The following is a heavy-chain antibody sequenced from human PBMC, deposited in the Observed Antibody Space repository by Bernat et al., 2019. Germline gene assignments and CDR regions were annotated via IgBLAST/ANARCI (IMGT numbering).Heavy chain of an antibody. CDR1: GFTFSSYA. J-gene: IGHJ3*02. CDR2: ISGSGGST. Sequence: EVQLLESGGGLVQPGGSLRLSCAASGFTFSSYAMSWVRQAPGKGLEWVSAISGSGGSTYYADSVKGRFTISRDNSKNTLYLQMNSLRAEDTAVYYCAKDYRRLRGLTADAFDIWGQGTMVTVSS. V-gene: IGHV3-23*01. CDR3: AKDYRRLRGLTADAFDI. D-gene: IGHD4-17*01.